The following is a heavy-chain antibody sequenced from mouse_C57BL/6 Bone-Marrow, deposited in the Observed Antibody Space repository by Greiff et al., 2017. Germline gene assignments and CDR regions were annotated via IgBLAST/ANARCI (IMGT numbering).Heavy chain of an antibody. Sequence: VKLMESGPELVKPGASVKISCKASGYAFSSSWMNWVKQRPGKGLEWIGRIYPGDGDTNYNGKFKGKATLTADKSSSTAYMQLSSLTSEDSAVYFCARRYYGSPDYWGQGTTLTVSS. J-gene: IGHJ2*01. D-gene: IGHD1-1*01. CDR3: ARRYYGSPDY. V-gene: IGHV1-82*01. CDR2: IYPGDGDT. CDR1: GYAFSSSW.